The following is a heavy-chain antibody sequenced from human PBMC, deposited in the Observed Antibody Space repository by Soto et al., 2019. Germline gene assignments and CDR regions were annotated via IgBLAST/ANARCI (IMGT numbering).Heavy chain of an antibody. D-gene: IGHD2-15*01. CDR3: ARGKGQCSGGSCYGYYYYGMDV. CDR1: GGSFSGYY. CDR2: INHSGST. V-gene: IGHV4-34*01. J-gene: IGHJ6*02. Sequence: SETLSLTCAVYGGSFSGYYWSWIRQPPGKGLEWIGEINHSGSTNYNPSLKSRVTISVDTSKNQFSLKLSSVTAADTAVYYCARGKGQCSGGSCYGYYYYGMDVWAKGPRSPSP.